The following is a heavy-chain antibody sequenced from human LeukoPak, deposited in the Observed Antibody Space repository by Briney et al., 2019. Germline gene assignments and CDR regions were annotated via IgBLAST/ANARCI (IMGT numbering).Heavy chain of an antibody. J-gene: IGHJ4*02. CDR2: IVVGSGNT. D-gene: IGHD3-22*01. Sequence: SVKVSCKASGFTFTSSAVQWVRQARGQRLEWIGWIVVGSGNTNYAQKFQERVTITRDMSTSTAYMELSSLRSEDTAVYYCAKDLVFRGSSGYCLFDYWGQGTLVTVSS. CDR3: AKDLVFRGSSGYCLFDY. V-gene: IGHV1-58*01. CDR1: GFTFTSSA.